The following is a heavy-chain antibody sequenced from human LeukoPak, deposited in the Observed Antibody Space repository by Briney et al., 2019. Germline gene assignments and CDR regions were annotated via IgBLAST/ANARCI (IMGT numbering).Heavy chain of an antibody. D-gene: IGHD2-2*01. CDR1: GFTFSSYA. CDR3: ASISPPYCSSTRCYAGFDY. Sequence: PGGSLRLSCAASGFTFSSYAMSWLRQAPGKGLEWVSAISGSGGSTYYADSEKGRVTISRDNSKNTLYLQMNSLRAEDTALYYCASISPPYCSSTRCYAGFDYWGQGTLVTVSS. CDR2: ISGSGGST. J-gene: IGHJ4*02. V-gene: IGHV3-23*01.